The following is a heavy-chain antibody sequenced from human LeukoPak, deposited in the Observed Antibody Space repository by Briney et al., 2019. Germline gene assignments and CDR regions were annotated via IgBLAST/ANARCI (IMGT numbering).Heavy chain of an antibody. J-gene: IGHJ3*02. V-gene: IGHV1-18*03. D-gene: IGHD3-9*01. CDR2: ISAYNGNT. CDR3: AILVGVLTGPDAFDI. CDR1: GYTFTSYG. Sequence: ASVKVSCKASGYTFTSYGISWVRQAPGQGLEWMGWISAYNGNTNYAQKLQGRVTMTTDTSTSTAYMELRSLRSDDMAVYYCAILVGVLTGPDAFDIGGQGTMVTVSS.